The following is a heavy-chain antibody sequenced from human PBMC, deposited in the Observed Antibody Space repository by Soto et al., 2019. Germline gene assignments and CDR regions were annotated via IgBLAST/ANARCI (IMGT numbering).Heavy chain of an antibody. CDR3: TRLSSETTVNTSYDYYGMDV. J-gene: IGHJ6*02. CDR1: GFTFSGSA. CDR2: IRSIPDSDAT. Sequence: GGSLRLSCAASGFTFSGSALHWVRQASGKGLEWVGRIRSIPDSDATAYAASVKGRFIISRDDSKNTAYLQMNSLKTEDTAVYYCTRLSSETTVNTSYDYYGMDVWGPGTTVTVSS. D-gene: IGHD4-17*01. V-gene: IGHV3-73*01.